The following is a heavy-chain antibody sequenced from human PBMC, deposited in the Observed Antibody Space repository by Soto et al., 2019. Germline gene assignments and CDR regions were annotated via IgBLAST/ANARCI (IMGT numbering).Heavy chain of an antibody. CDR1: GFTFSNYW. J-gene: IGHJ6*03. CDR3: SRVAVGYYYMDV. V-gene: IGHV3-74*01. CDR2: INSDGTRT. Sequence: EVQLVESGGGLVQPGGSLRLSCAASGFTFSNYWMHWVRQAPGKGLVWVSRINSDGTRTNYADSVKGRFTISRDNAENTLYLQMNSLTAEETAVYYCSRVAVGYYYMDVWGKGTTVTVSS.